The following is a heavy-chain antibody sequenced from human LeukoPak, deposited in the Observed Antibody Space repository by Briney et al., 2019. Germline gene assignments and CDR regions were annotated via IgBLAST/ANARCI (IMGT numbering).Heavy chain of an antibody. CDR1: GDSISSPTYY. V-gene: IGHV4-39*01. CDR3: ARLKTAAGTKYFDY. D-gene: IGHD6-13*01. CDR2: IYYSGSN. Sequence: PSETLSLTCTVSGDSISSPTYYSGWIRQPPGKGLEWIVTIYYSGSNYNNLSLKSRVTISVYASKNQFSLRLSSVTAADTAVYYCARLKTAAGTKYFDYWGQGTLVTVSS. J-gene: IGHJ4*02.